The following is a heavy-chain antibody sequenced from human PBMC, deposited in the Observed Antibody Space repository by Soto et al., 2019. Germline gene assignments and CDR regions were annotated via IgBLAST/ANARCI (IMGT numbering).Heavy chain of an antibody. Sequence: ENLSLTCAVSGYSISSGYYWGWIRQPPGKGLEWIGSIYHSGSTYYNPSLKSRVTISVDTSKNQFSLKLSSVTAADTAVYYCARDSGDYRNWFDPWGQGSLVT. CDR2: IYHSGST. V-gene: IGHV4-38-2*02. J-gene: IGHJ5*02. CDR3: ARDSGDYRNWFDP. CDR1: GYSISSGYY. D-gene: IGHD4-17*01.